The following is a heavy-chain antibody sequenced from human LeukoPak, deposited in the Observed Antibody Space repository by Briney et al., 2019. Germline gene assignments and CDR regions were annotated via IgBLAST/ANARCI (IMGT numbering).Heavy chain of an antibody. J-gene: IGHJ4*02. CDR3: AKDLAGTTLFDY. D-gene: IGHD1-7*01. Sequence: GGSLRLSCAASGFTFSSYRMNWVRQAPGKGLEWVSSISSSSSYIYYADSVKGRFTISRDNAKNSLYLQMNSLRAEDTAVYYCAKDLAGTTLFDYWGQGTLVTVSP. CDR2: ISSSSSYI. V-gene: IGHV3-21*01. CDR1: GFTFSSYR.